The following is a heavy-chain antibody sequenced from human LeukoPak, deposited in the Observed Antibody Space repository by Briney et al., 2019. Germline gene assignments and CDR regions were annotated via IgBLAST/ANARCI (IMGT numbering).Heavy chain of an antibody. Sequence: GGSLRLSCAASGFTFSSYGMHWVRQAPGKGLEWVAFIRYDGSNKYYADSVKGRFTISRDNSKNTLYLQMNSLRAEDTAVYYCAKDYDFWSGYSDWGRGTLVTVSS. D-gene: IGHD3-3*01. CDR3: AKDYDFWSGYSD. CDR2: IRYDGSNK. CDR1: GFTFSSYG. J-gene: IGHJ4*02. V-gene: IGHV3-30*02.